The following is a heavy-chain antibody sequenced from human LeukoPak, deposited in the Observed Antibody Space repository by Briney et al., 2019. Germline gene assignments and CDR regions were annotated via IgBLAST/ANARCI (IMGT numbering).Heavy chain of an antibody. CDR2: IFYSGST. V-gene: IGHV4-59*01. CDR1: GGSISTYY. J-gene: IGHJ4*02. D-gene: IGHD4-17*01. CDR3: ARLTTVTTFFIDY. Sequence: SETLSLTCTVSGGSISTYYWSWIRQPPGKGLEWIGYIFYSGSTNYNPSSKSRVTISLDTSKNQFSLKLSSVTAADTAVYYCARLTTVTTFFIDYWGQGTLVTVSS.